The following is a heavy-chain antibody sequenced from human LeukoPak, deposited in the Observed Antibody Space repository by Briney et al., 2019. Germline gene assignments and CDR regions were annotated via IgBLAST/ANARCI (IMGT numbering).Heavy chain of an antibody. CDR2: IYYSGST. J-gene: IGHJ5*02. CDR1: GGSISSYY. V-gene: IGHV4-39*01. CDR3: ARGGNYWPQWWFDP. Sequence: SSETLSLTCTVSGGSISSYYWGWIRQPPGKGLQWIGSIYYSGSTYYNPSLKSRVTISVDTSKNQFSLKLSSVAAADTAVYYCARGGNYWPQWWFDPWGRGTLVSVSS. D-gene: IGHD1-26*01.